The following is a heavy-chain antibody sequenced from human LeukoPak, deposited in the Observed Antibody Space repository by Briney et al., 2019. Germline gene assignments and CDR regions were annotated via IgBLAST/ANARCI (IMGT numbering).Heavy chain of an antibody. D-gene: IGHD3/OR15-3a*01. J-gene: IGHJ5*02. CDR3: ARGTRINNWFDP. Sequence: ASVKVSCKASGYTFTSYYMHWVRQAPGQGLEWMGGIIPIFGTANYAQKFQGRVTITADESTSTAYMELSSLRSEDTAVYYCARGTRINNWFDPWGQGTLVTVSS. CDR2: IIPIFGTA. V-gene: IGHV1-69*13. CDR1: GYTFTSYY.